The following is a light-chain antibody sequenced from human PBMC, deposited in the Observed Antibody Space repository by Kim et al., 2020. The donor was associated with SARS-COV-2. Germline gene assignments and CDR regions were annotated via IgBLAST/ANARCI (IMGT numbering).Light chain of an antibody. J-gene: IGKJ4*01. CDR1: QDISSN. CDR2: AAS. CDR3: QQLNSYPLT. V-gene: IGKV1-9*01. Sequence: ASVGDIVTITCRASQDISSNFDWYQQKPGKAPKLLIYAASTLQSRVPSRFICSGSGTDFTLTISSLQPEDFASYYCQQLNSYPLTFGGGTKVDIK.